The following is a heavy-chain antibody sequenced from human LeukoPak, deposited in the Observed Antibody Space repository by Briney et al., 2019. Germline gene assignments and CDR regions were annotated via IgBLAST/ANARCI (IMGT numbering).Heavy chain of an antibody. J-gene: IGHJ6*02. V-gene: IGHV3-33*01. D-gene: IGHD5-18*01. CDR2: IWYDGSKR. Sequence: GGSLRLSCAASGFTFSNRGIHWVRQAPGKGLEWVSAIWYDGSKRCYADSVKGRFTISRDDSKNTVYLQMNSLRADDTAVYYCARDPQHSMDVWGQGTTVTVSS. CDR1: GFTFSNRG. CDR3: ARDPQHSMDV.